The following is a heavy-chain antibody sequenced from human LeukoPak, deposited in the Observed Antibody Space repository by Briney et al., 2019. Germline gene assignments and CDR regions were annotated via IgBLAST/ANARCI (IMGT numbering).Heavy chain of an antibody. CDR3: ARVHSGSYPLIDYYYGMDV. D-gene: IGHD1-26*01. J-gene: IGHJ6*02. V-gene: IGHV3-21*01. CDR2: ISSSSSYI. Sequence: GGSLRLSCAASGFTFSSYSMNWVRQAPGNGLEWVSSISSSSSYIYYADSVKGRFTISRDNAKNSLYLQMNSLRAEDTAVYYCARVHSGSYPLIDYYYGMDVWGQGTTVTVSS. CDR1: GFTFSSYS.